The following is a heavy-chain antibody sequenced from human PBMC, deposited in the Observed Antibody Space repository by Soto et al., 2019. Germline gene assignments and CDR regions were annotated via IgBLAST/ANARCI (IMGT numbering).Heavy chain of an antibody. J-gene: IGHJ4*02. V-gene: IGHV4-59*01. D-gene: IGHD3-22*01. CDR2: IYCSGST. CDR1: GGSISSYY. Sequence: PSETLSLTCTVSGGSISSYYWSWIRQPPGKGLEWIGYIYCSGSTNYNPSLKSRVTISVDTSKNQFSLKLSSVTAADTAVYYCVGGIDSSGYYFPFDYWGQGTLVTVSS. CDR3: VGGIDSSGYYFPFDY.